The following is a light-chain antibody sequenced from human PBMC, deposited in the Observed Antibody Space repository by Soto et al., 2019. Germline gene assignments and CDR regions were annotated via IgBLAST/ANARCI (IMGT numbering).Light chain of an antibody. Sequence: IKMTQSPSTLSASVGDGVTITCRASQSISSWLAWYQQKPGKAPKLLIYKASSLESGVPSRFSGSGSGTEFTLTISSLQPDDFATYYCQQDNSYSITFGQGTRLETK. J-gene: IGKJ5*01. CDR2: KAS. V-gene: IGKV1-5*03. CDR3: QQDNSYSIT. CDR1: QSISSW.